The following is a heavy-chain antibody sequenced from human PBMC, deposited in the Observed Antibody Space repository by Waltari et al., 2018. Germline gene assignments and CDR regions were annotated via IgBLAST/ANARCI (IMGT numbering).Heavy chain of an antibody. V-gene: IGHV3-74*02. Sequence: EVYLVASGGGLVQPGGSLRLPCAASGIPFSSYWLHWVRQAPVQGLEWVSQINPDGSITVYAASVRGRFTISRDNAKSTLYLQMNSLRVEDTAAYYCAGARAHGMDVWGQGTTVTVSS. CDR3: AGARAHGMDV. CDR1: GIPFSSYW. CDR2: INPDGSIT. J-gene: IGHJ6*02.